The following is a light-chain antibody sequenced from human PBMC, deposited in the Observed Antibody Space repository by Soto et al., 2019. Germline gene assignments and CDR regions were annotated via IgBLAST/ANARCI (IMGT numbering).Light chain of an antibody. V-gene: IGKV2-30*02. CDR1: QSLVHSDGNTY. CDR2: KVS. J-gene: IGKJ1*01. CDR3: MQATHWPWT. Sequence: DVVMTQSPLSLPVTLGQPASISCRSSQSLVHSDGNTYLNWFQQRPGQSPRRLIYKVSSRDSGVPDRFSGSGSGTDFTLAISRVEAEDVGVSSCMQATHWPWTFGQGTKVEIK.